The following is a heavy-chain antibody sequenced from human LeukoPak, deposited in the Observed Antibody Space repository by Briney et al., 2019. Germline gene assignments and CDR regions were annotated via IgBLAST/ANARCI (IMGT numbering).Heavy chain of an antibody. CDR3: ARREVEYYDSSGYYPA. V-gene: IGHV1-69*04. Sequence: SVKVSCKASGGTFSSYAISWVRQAPGQGLEWMGRIIPIFGIANYAQKFQGRVTITADKSTSTDYMELSSLRSEDTAVYYCARREVEYYDSSGYYPAWGQGTLVTVSS. CDR2: IIPIFGIA. J-gene: IGHJ5*02. D-gene: IGHD3-22*01. CDR1: GGTFSSYA.